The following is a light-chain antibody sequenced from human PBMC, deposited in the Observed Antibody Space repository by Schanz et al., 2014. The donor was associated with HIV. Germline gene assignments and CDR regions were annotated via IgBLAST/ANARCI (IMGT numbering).Light chain of an antibody. CDR1: SGDFGGYRS. CDR2: DVR. Sequence: QSALTQPASVSGSPGQSVTISCPGSSGDFGGYRSPPWDHQHPGKAPKLMIYDVRNRPSGVSNLFSGSKSGNTASLTISGLQAEDEADYYCSSYPGSNNVLFRGGTKLTVL. CDR3: SSYPGSNNVL. V-gene: IGLV2-14*03. J-gene: IGLJ2*01.